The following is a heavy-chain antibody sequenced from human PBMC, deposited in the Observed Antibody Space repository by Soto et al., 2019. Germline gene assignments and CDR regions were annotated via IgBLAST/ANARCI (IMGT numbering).Heavy chain of an antibody. CDR2: ISSSGSYI. Sequence: LRLSCAASGFTFSSYCMNWVRQAPGKGLEWVSSISSSGSYIYYADSVKGRFTISRDNAKNSLYLQMNSLRAEDTAVYYCARSPGITGTTGYFDYWGQGTLVTVSS. J-gene: IGHJ4*02. CDR3: ARSPGITGTTGYFDY. D-gene: IGHD1-7*01. V-gene: IGHV3-21*01. CDR1: GFTFSSYC.